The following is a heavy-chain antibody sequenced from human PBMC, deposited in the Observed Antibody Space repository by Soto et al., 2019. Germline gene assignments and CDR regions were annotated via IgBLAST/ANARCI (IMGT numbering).Heavy chain of an antibody. CDR1: GFTFSSYW. Sequence: EVQLVESGGGLVQPGGSLRLSCAASGFTFSSYWMHWVRQAPGKGLVWVSRINSDGSSTSYADSVKGRFTISRDNAKNTLYLQMNSVRAEDTAVYYCARDRGYCSSTSCYSWFDPCGQGTLVTVCS. CDR2: INSDGSST. J-gene: IGHJ5*02. CDR3: ARDRGYCSSTSCYSWFDP. V-gene: IGHV3-74*01. D-gene: IGHD2-2*02.